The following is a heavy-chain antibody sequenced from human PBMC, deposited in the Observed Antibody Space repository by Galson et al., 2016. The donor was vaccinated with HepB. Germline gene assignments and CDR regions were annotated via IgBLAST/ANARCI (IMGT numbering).Heavy chain of an antibody. CDR3: ARGVQWLVPRWIDP. CDR2: MSYDGRKK. J-gene: IGHJ5*02. Sequence: SLRLSCAASGFSFSSYAMHWVRQAPGKGLEWVAVMSYDGRKKYFADSVKGRFTLSRDNSNNTLYLQMNSLRAEDTAVYYCARGVQWLVPRWIDPWGQGTLSPSPQ. CDR1: GFSFSSYA. V-gene: IGHV3-30*04. D-gene: IGHD6-19*01.